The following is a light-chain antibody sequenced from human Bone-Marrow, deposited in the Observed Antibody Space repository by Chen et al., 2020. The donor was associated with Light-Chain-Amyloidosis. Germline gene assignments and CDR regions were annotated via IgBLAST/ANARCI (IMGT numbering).Light chain of an antibody. CDR1: PTISSNY. CDR3: QQYGTSPLT. V-gene: IGKV3-20*01. J-gene: IGKJ4*01. CDR2: GSS. Sequence: EIVLTQSPGTLSLSPGDGANLSCRASPTISSNYLTWYQQKFGQAPRLLIYGSSSRATGIPDRVTGSGSGTDFTLTINRLEPEDFAMYYCQQYGTSPLTFGGGTKVEIK.